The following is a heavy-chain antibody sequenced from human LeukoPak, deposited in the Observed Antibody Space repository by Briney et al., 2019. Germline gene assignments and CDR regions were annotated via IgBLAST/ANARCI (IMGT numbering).Heavy chain of an antibody. Sequence: PGGSLRLSCAASGFTFDVYAMHWVRQAPGKGLEWVSGISWNSGSIGYADSVKGRFTISRDNAKNSLYLQMDSLRAEDTALYYSAKSWHSSGWYFHYWGQGTLVTVSS. J-gene: IGHJ4*02. CDR1: GFTFDVYA. D-gene: IGHD6-19*01. V-gene: IGHV3-9*01. CDR3: AKSWHSSGWYFHY. CDR2: ISWNSGSI.